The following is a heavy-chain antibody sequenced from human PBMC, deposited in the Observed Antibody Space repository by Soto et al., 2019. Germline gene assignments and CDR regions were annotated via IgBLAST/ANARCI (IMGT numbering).Heavy chain of an antibody. CDR3: ARVLPPFDP. CDR1: GGSFNSYT. CDR2: IVPVPGVV. Sequence: QDLLVQSGAEVKRSGSSVKVSCKASGGSFNSYTISWVRQAPGQGLEWMGRIVPVPGVVNYAQKFQGRVTITADSSTSTAYMELSSLTSDDTAVYYCARVLPPFDPWGQGTLVTVSS. V-gene: IGHV1-69*02. J-gene: IGHJ5*02.